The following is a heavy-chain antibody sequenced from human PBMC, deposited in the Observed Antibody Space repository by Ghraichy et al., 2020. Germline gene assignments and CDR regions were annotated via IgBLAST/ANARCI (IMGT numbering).Heavy chain of an antibody. D-gene: IGHD5/OR15-5a*01. Sequence: SETLSLTRAVYGGSFSGYYWSWIRQPPGKGLEWIGEINHSGSTNYNPSLKSRVTISVDTSKNQFSLKLSSVTAADTAVYYCARSSVYDYAYYYYYYYMSVWGKGTTVTVSS. J-gene: IGHJ6*03. CDR3: ARSSVYDYAYYYYYYYMSV. CDR2: INHSGST. V-gene: IGHV4-34*01. CDR1: GGSFSGYY.